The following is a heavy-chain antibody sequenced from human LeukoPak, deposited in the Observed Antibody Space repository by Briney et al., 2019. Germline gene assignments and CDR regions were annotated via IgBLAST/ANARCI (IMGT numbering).Heavy chain of an antibody. D-gene: IGHD3-3*01. J-gene: IGHJ6*03. CDR1: GFTFNRCA. V-gene: IGHV3-30*03. CDR2: ISVDESQQ. Sequence: GGSLRLSCGASGFTFNRCAMHWVRQALGKGLEWVAVISVDESQQFYADSVKGRFSISRDNSKNTVYLQMNSLRAEDTAVYYCARSGSWGTIFGVAAASYYYMDVWGKGTTVTVSS. CDR3: ARSGSWGTIFGVAAASYYYMDV.